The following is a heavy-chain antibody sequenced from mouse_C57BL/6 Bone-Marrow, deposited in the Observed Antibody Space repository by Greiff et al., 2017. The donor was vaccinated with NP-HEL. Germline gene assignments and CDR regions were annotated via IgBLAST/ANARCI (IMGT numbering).Heavy chain of an antibody. J-gene: IGHJ1*03. D-gene: IGHD1-1*01. Sequence: QVHVKQSGAELAKPGASVKLSCKASGYTFTSYWMHWVKQRPGQGLEWIGYINPSSGYTKYNQKFKDKATLTADKSSSTAYMQLSSLTYEDSAVYYCARHTTGYFDVWGTGTTVTVSS. V-gene: IGHV1-7*01. CDR1: GYTFTSYW. CDR2: INPSSGYT. CDR3: ARHTTGYFDV.